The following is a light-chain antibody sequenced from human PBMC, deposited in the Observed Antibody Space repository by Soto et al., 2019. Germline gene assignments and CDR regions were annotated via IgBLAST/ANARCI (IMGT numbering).Light chain of an antibody. V-gene: IGKV3-15*01. CDR2: GAS. CDR1: QSVGNY. CDR3: QQYSFWPPT. Sequence: IVMTQSPATLSVSPGERATLSCRASQSVGNYLAWYQQKRGQTPRLLIYGASTRATGIPARFGGSGSGSEFSLTISSLQSEDFAVYYCQQYSFWPPTFGQGTKLEI. J-gene: IGKJ2*01.